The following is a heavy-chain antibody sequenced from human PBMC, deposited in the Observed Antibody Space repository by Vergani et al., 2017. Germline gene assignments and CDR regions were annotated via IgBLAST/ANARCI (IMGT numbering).Heavy chain of an antibody. CDR2: ISSSSSYI. D-gene: IGHD6-13*01. CDR3: ARDGGISWPYYYYYYGMDV. Sequence: EVQLVESGGGLVKPGGSLRLSCAASGFTFSSYSMNWVRQAPGKGLEWVSSISSSSSYIYYADSVKGRFTISRDNAKNSLYLQMNSLRAEDTAVYYCARDGGISWPYYYYYYGMDVWGQGTTVTVSS. CDR1: GFTFSSYS. V-gene: IGHV3-21*01. J-gene: IGHJ6*02.